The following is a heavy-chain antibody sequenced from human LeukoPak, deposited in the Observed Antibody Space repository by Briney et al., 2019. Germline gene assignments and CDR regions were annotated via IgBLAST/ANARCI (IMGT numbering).Heavy chain of an antibody. CDR2: IYYSGST. Sequence: SETLSLTCTVSGGSISSSSYYWGWIRQPPGKGLEWIGSIYYSGSTYYNPSLKSRVTISVDTSKNQFSLKLSSVTAADTAVYYCARRSEMATILGYDAFDIWGQGTMVTVSS. CDR1: GGSISSSSYY. J-gene: IGHJ3*02. D-gene: IGHD5-24*01. CDR3: ARRSEMATILGYDAFDI. V-gene: IGHV4-39*01.